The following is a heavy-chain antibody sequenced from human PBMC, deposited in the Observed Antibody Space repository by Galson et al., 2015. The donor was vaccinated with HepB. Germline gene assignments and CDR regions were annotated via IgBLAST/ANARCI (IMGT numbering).Heavy chain of an antibody. Sequence: SLRLSCAAPGFTFSSYAMSWVRQAPGKGLEWVSAISSSGGSTYYADSVKGRFTISRDNSKNTLYLQMNSLRAEDTAVYYCAKDIGQPGLYCSGGSCYDAFDIWGQGTMVTVSS. V-gene: IGHV3-23*01. D-gene: IGHD2-15*01. CDR2: ISSSGGST. CDR1: GFTFSSYA. J-gene: IGHJ3*02. CDR3: AKDIGQPGLYCSGGSCYDAFDI.